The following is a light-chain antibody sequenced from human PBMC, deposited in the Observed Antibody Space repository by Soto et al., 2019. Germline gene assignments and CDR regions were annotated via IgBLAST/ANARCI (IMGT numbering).Light chain of an antibody. CDR2: KAS. Sequence: DIQMTQSPSTLSGSVGDRVTITCRASQTISSWLAWYQQKPGKAPKLLIYKASTLKSGVPSRFSGSGSGTEFPLTISSLQPDDFATYYCQQYETFSGTFGPGTKVDIK. CDR1: QTISSW. V-gene: IGKV1-5*03. CDR3: QQYETFSGT. J-gene: IGKJ1*01.